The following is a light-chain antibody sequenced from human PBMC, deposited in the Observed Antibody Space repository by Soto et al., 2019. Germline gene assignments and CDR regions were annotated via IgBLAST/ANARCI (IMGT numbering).Light chain of an antibody. V-gene: IGKV3-15*01. CDR1: RSLNGN. CDR2: GVS. J-gene: IGKJ2*01. CDR3: QQYNDWPPYT. Sequence: EIVMTQSPATLSVSPGERVTLSCRASRSLNGNLAWYQQKPGQAPRLLIYGVSTRATGIPVKFSGSGSGTEFTLTISSLQSEDFAVYYCQQYNDWPPYTFGQGTKLEIK.